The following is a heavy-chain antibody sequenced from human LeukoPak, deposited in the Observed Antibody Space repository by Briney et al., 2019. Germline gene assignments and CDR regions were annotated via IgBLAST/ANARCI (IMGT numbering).Heavy chain of an antibody. D-gene: IGHD3-10*01. CDR3: ARTTMVRGTYYMDV. CDR1: GGSISSYY. CDR2: IYYSGYT. J-gene: IGHJ6*03. Sequence: PSETLYLTCTVSGGSISSYYWSWIRQPPGKGLEWIGCIYYSGYTNYKSSLKSRVTISVDTSKNQFSLKLNSVTAADTAVYYCARTTMVRGTYYMDVWGKGTTVTVSS. V-gene: IGHV4-59*01.